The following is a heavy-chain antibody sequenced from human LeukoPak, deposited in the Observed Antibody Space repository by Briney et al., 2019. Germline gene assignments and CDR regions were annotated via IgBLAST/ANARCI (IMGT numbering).Heavy chain of an antibody. CDR3: AKDQRSRVIVKAGIDY. D-gene: IGHD3-22*01. J-gene: IGHJ4*02. CDR1: GFTFSSYG. Sequence: GGSLRLSYAASGFTFSSYGMHWVRQAPGKGLEWVAFIQYDGSNKYYADSVKGRFTISRDNSKNTLYVQMNSLRAEDTAVYYCAKDQRSRVIVKAGIDYWGRGTLVTVSS. V-gene: IGHV3-30*02. CDR2: IQYDGSNK.